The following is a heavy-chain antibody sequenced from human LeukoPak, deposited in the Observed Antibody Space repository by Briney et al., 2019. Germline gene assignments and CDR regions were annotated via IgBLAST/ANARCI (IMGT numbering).Heavy chain of an antibody. D-gene: IGHD3-3*01. Sequence: HPGGSLRLSCAASGFTFSSYWMHWVRQAPGKGLVWVSHINTDGSSTNYADSVKGRFTISRDNAKNTLYLQMNSLRAEDTAVYYCARVGEFLRSPYFYMDVWGTGTTVTVSS. V-gene: IGHV3-74*01. CDR3: ARVGEFLRSPYFYMDV. CDR1: GFTFSSYW. CDR2: INTDGSST. J-gene: IGHJ6*03.